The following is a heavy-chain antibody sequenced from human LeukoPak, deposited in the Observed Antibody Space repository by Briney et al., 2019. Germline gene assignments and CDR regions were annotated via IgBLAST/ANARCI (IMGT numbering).Heavy chain of an antibody. Sequence: SETLSLTCTVSGGSISSGSYSWSWIRQPAGKGLEWIGRIYTSGSSNYNPSLKSRVTISVDTSKNQFSLKLSSVTAADTAVYYCAREFYSSGWETYYFDYWGQGTLVTVSS. CDR1: GGSISSGSYS. CDR2: IYTSGSS. V-gene: IGHV4-61*02. CDR3: AREFYSSGWETYYFDY. J-gene: IGHJ4*02. D-gene: IGHD6-19*01.